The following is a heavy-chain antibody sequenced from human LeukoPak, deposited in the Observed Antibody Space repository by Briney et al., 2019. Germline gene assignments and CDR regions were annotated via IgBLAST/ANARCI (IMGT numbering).Heavy chain of an antibody. Sequence: GGSLRLSCAASGFTVSSYSMNWVRQAPGKGREWGSYISSSSSTIYYADSVKVRFTISRDNAKTSLDLQRNSWRAEDKAVYYCATAWHRQYYCYMDLGGKGTTVSVSS. CDR3: ATAWHRQYYCYMDL. V-gene: IGHV3-48*01. J-gene: IGHJ6*03. CDR2: ISSSSSTI. CDR1: GFTVSSYS.